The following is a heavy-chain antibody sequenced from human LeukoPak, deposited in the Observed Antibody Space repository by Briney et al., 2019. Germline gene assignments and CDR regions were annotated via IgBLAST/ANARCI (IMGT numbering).Heavy chain of an antibody. V-gene: IGHV4-39*01. CDR2: IYYSGST. CDR3: ARRRTGSNYVYYYYYMDV. D-gene: IGHD4-11*01. CDR1: GGSISSNSYY. J-gene: IGHJ6*03. Sequence: PSETLSLTCTVSGGSISSNSYYWGWIRQPPGKGLERLGSIYYSGSTYYNPSLKSRVTISVDTSKNQFSLKLSSVTAADTAVYYCARRRTGSNYVYYYYYMDVWGKGTTVTVSS.